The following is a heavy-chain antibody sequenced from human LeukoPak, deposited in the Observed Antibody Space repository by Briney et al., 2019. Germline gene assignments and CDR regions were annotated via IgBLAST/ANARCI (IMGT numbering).Heavy chain of an antibody. J-gene: IGHJ4*02. D-gene: IGHD7-27*01. CDR2: MHYSGST. Sequence: TLSLTCTVSGGSISSGDYYWSWIRQYPGKGLEWIGNMHYSGSTYYNPSLKSRATISGDTSKNQFSLKLSSVTAADTAVYYCARTSAVSTGVFDYWGQGTLVTVSS. CDR3: ARTSAVSTGVFDY. CDR1: GGSISSGDYY. V-gene: IGHV4-31*03.